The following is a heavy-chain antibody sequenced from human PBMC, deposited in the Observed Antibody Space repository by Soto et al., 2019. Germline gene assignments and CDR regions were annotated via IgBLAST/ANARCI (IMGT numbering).Heavy chain of an antibody. CDR2: IYYSGST. D-gene: IGHD6-19*01. J-gene: IGHJ4*02. Sequence: SETLSLTCTVSGGSISSSSYYWCWIHQPPGKGLEWIGSIYYSGSTYYNPSLKSRVTISVDTSKNQFSLKLSSVTAADTAVYYFLRYAVHSSGFTDYWGQGTLVTVSA. V-gene: IGHV4-39*01. CDR1: GGSISSSSYY. CDR3: LRYAVHSSGFTDY.